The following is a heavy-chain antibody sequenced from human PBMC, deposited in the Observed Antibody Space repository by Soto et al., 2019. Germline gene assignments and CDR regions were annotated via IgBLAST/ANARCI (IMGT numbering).Heavy chain of an antibody. CDR3: ARDRRRYSSSFYYSMDV. Sequence: GSGPTLVNPTHTLTLTCTFSGFSLSTSGMCVSWIRQPPGKALEWLALIDWDDDKYYSTSLKTRLTISKDTSKNQVVLTMTNMDPVDTATYYCARDRRRYSSSFYYSMDVWGQGTTVTVSS. CDR1: GFSLSTSGMC. CDR2: IDWDDDK. V-gene: IGHV2-70*01. J-gene: IGHJ6*02. D-gene: IGHD6-13*01.